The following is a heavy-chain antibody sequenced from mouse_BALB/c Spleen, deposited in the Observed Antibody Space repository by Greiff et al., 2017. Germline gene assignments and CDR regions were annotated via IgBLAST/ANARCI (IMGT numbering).Heavy chain of an antibody. CDR2: ISSGGSYT. Sequence: EVQLVESGGDLVKPGGSLKLSCAASGFTFSSYGMSWVRQTPDKRLEWVATISSGGSYTYYPDSVKGRFTISRDNAKNTLYLQMSSLKSEDTAMYYCARQPYYYGSSSWFAYWGQGTLVTVSA. J-gene: IGHJ3*01. V-gene: IGHV5-6*01. D-gene: IGHD1-1*01. CDR1: GFTFSSYG. CDR3: ARQPYYYGSSSWFAY.